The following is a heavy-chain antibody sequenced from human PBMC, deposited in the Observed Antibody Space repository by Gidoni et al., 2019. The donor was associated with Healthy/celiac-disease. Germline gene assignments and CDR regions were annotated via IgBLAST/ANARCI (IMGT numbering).Heavy chain of an antibody. CDR3: TTDLYDSRAIGGYFDY. CDR2: IKSKTDGGTT. J-gene: IGHJ4*02. CDR1: GFTFSNAW. D-gene: IGHD3-22*01. Sequence: EVQLVESGGGWVKHGGSRRRSCAASGFTFSNAWRSWARQAPGKGLEWVGRIKSKTDGGTTDYAAPVKGRFTISRDDSKNTLYLQMNSLKTEDTAVYYCTTDLYDSRAIGGYFDYWGQGTLVTVSS. V-gene: IGHV3-15*01.